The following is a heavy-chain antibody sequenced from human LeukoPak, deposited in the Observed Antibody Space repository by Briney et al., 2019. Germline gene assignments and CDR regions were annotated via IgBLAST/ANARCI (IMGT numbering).Heavy chain of an antibody. CDR3: AKVSAVTTCGAADY. CDR2: VSGSGGST. J-gene: IGHJ4*02. Sequence: GGSLRLSCAASGFTFSSYAMSWVRQAPGKGLEWVSGVSGSGGSTYYADSVKGRFTISRDNSKNTLYLQMNSLRAEDTAVYYCAKVSAVTTCGAADYWGQGTLVTVSS. V-gene: IGHV3-23*01. CDR1: GFTFSSYA. D-gene: IGHD4-17*01.